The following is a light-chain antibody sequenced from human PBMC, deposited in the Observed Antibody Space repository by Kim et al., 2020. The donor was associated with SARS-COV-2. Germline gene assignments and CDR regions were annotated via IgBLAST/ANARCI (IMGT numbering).Light chain of an antibody. J-gene: IGLJ2*01. CDR2: DVS. CDR1: SVLVGVYNY. Sequence: QSALTQPASVSGSPGQSITISCTGTSVLVGVYNYFSWYQQHPDKAPKLIIYDVSYGHSGVSTRFSGSKSGNTASLTISARQAADEADYYCNTYTGPHTVVFGGGTKLTVL. CDR3: NTYTGPHTVV. V-gene: IGLV2-14*03.